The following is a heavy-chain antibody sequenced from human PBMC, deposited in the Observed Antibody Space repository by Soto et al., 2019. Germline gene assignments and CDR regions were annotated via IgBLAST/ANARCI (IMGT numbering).Heavy chain of an antibody. CDR2: ISYDGSNK. J-gene: IGHJ6*02. CDR1: GFTFSSYG. CDR3: AKDLYYYDSRHRYGMDV. V-gene: IGHV3-30*18. D-gene: IGHD3-22*01. Sequence: LRLSCAASGFTFSSYGMHWVRQAPGKGLGWVAVISYDGSNKYYADSVKGRFTISRDNSKNTLYLQMNSLRAEDTAVYYCAKDLYYYDSRHRYGMDVWGQGTTVTVSS.